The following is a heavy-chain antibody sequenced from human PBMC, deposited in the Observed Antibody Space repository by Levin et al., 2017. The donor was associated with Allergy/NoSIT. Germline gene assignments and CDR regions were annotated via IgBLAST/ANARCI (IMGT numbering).Heavy chain of an antibody. D-gene: IGHD3-10*01. CDR2: INWNGGST. J-gene: IGHJ4*02. Sequence: EASVKVSCAASGFTFDDYGMSWVRQAPGKGLEWVSGINWNGGSTGYADSVKGRFTISRDNAKNSLYLQMNSLRAEDTALYYCARVDTMVRGANDYWGQGTLVTVSS. CDR3: ARVDTMVRGANDY. V-gene: IGHV3-20*04. CDR1: GFTFDDYG.